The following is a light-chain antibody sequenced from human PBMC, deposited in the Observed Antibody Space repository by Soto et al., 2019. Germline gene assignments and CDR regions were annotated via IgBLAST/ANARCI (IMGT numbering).Light chain of an antibody. Sequence: ILLTQSPDSLAVSLGERATINCKSSQSVLYSSNNKNYFVWYQQKPGQPPKLLISGASTRESGVPDRFSGSGSGTDFTLTISSLQAEDVAVYYCQQHYSTPLTFGQGTRLEIK. J-gene: IGKJ5*01. CDR2: GAS. CDR3: QQHYSTPLT. CDR1: QSVLYSSNNKNY. V-gene: IGKV4-1*01.